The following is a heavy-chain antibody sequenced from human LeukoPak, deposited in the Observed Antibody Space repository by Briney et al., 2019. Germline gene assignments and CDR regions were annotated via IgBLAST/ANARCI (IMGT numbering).Heavy chain of an antibody. D-gene: IGHD3-10*01. CDR3: AKGAMVRGVLDY. V-gene: IGHV3-23*01. J-gene: IGHJ4*02. Sequence: GGSLRLSCAASGFTFSSYAMNWVRQAPGKGLEWVSTISNSGESTYYAGSVKGRFTISRDNSKNTLFLQMNSLRAEDTAVYYCAKGAMVRGVLDYWGQGTLVTVSS. CDR1: GFTFSSYA. CDR2: ISNSGEST.